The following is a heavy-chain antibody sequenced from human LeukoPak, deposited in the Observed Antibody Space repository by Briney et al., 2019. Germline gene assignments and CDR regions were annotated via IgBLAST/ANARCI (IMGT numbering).Heavy chain of an antibody. Sequence: SETLSLTCTVSGGSISSYYWSWIRQPPGKGLEWIGYIYYSGSTNYSPSLKSRVTISVDTSKNQFSLKLSSVTAADTAVYYCARRGYSSVNYWGQGTLVTVSS. V-gene: IGHV4-59*08. J-gene: IGHJ4*02. CDR1: GGSISSYY. D-gene: IGHD6-25*01. CDR2: IYYSGST. CDR3: ARRGYSSVNY.